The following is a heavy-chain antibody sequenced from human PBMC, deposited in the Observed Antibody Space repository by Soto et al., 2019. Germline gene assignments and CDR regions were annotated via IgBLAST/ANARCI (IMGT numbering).Heavy chain of an antibody. CDR3: ARLPWGSGFDY. CDR1: GGSITSSSFY. D-gene: IGHD6-19*01. Sequence: SETLSLTCAVSGGSITSSSFYWAWIRLPPGKGLEWIGSIYSSGTTYYDPSLKSRVTISLDTSKNYFSLTLRSVTAADTAIYYCARLPWGSGFDYWGQGSLVTVS. CDR2: IYSSGTT. J-gene: IGHJ4*02. V-gene: IGHV4-39*02.